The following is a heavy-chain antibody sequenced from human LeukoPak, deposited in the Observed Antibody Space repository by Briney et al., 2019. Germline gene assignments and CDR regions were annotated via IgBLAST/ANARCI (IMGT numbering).Heavy chain of an antibody. CDR2: IYYSGST. Sequence: SETLSLTCTVSGGSISSYYWGWIRQPPGKGLEWIGSIYYSGSTYYNPSLKSRVTISVDTSKNQFSLKLSSVTAADTAVYYCAQQLHFDYWGQGTLVTVSS. D-gene: IGHD6-13*01. CDR1: GGSISSYY. V-gene: IGHV4-39*01. CDR3: AQQLHFDY. J-gene: IGHJ4*02.